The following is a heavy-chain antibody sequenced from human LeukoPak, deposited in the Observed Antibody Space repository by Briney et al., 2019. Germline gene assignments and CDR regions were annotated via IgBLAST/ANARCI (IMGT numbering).Heavy chain of an antibody. Sequence: ASVKVSCKASGYTFIGYYMHWVRQAPGQGLEWMGWINPNSGGTNYAQKFQGRVTMTRDTSISTAYMELSRLRSDDTAAYYCARGDGWLLSHFDYWGQGTLVTVSS. D-gene: IGHD2-21*02. V-gene: IGHV1-2*02. J-gene: IGHJ4*02. CDR1: GYTFIGYY. CDR2: INPNSGGT. CDR3: ARGDGWLLSHFDY.